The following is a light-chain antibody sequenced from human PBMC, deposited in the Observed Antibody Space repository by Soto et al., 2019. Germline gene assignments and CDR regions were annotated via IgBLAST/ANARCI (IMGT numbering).Light chain of an antibody. CDR1: QTGLYSSNDKNS. V-gene: IGKV4-1*01. Sequence: DIVMTQSPASLAVSLGERATINCKSSQTGLYSSNDKNSLAWYQQKPGQPPNLLIYWASTRESGVPERFSGSGSGTDFTLTISSLQAEDVAVYYCHQYHSFPYTFGQGTKLDI. CDR2: WAS. CDR3: HQYHSFPYT. J-gene: IGKJ2*01.